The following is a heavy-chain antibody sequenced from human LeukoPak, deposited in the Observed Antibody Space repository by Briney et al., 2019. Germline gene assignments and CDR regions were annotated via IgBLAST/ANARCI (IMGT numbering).Heavy chain of an antibody. Sequence: SETLSLTCAVYGGSFSGYYWSWIRQPPGKGLEWIGEINHSGNTNYNPSLKSRVTISVDTSKNQFSLKLSSVTAADTAVYYCARWGGSSTSCSCFDYWGQGTLVTVSS. V-gene: IGHV4-34*01. CDR2: INHSGNT. CDR3: ARWGGSSTSCSCFDY. J-gene: IGHJ4*02. CDR1: GGSFSGYY. D-gene: IGHD2-2*01.